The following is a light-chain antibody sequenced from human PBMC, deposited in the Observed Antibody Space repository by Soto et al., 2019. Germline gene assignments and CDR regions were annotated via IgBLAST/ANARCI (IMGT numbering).Light chain of an antibody. Sequence: QSVLTQPASVSGSPGQSITISCTGTSSDVGGYSYVSWYQQLPGKAPKLMIYDVSDRPSGVSNRFSGSKSGNTASLTISGPQAEDEADYYCSSYTSSSLYVFGTGTKVTVL. V-gene: IGLV2-14*01. J-gene: IGLJ1*01. CDR1: SSDVGGYSY. CDR3: SSYTSSSLYV. CDR2: DVS.